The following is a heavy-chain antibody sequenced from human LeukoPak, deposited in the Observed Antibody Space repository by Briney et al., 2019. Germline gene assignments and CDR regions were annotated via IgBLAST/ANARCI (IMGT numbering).Heavy chain of an antibody. CDR3: ARDSSGYYYRNIDY. Sequence: GTSLRLSCAASGFIFSSYGMHWVRQAPGKGLEWVAVISYDGRNKYYADSVKGRFTISRDNSKNTLYLQMDSLRAEDTAVYYCARDSSGYYYRNIDYWGQGTLVTVSS. J-gene: IGHJ4*02. D-gene: IGHD3-22*01. CDR2: ISYDGRNK. CDR1: GFIFSSYG. V-gene: IGHV3-30*03.